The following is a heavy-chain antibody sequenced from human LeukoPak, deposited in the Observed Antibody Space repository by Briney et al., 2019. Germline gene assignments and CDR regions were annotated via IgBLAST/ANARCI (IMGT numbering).Heavy chain of an antibody. CDR3: ARYDILTGLQGGFFDY. Sequence: SETLSLTCTFSGGSISSYYWSWIRQPPGKGLEWIAYIYYSGSTNYNPSIKSRVTISVDTSKNQFSLKLRSVTAADTAVYYCARYDILTGLQGGFFDYWGQGTLVTVSS. CDR1: GGSISSYY. V-gene: IGHV4-59*08. CDR2: IYYSGST. J-gene: IGHJ4*02. D-gene: IGHD3-9*01.